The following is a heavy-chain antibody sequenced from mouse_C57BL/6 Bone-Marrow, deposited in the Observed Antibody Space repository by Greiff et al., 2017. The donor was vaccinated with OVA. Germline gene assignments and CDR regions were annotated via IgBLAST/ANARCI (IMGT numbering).Heavy chain of an antibody. CDR2: IYIGNGYT. V-gene: IGHV1-58*01. Sequence: DVQLQESGAELVRPGSSVKMSCKTSGYTFTSYGINWVKQRPGQGLEWIGYIYIGNGYTAYNEKFKGKATLTSDTSSSTAYMQLSSLTSEDSAIYFCARTVSYYAMDYWGQGTSVTVSS. CDR1: GYTFTSYG. D-gene: IGHD2-5*01. CDR3: ARTVSYYAMDY. J-gene: IGHJ4*01.